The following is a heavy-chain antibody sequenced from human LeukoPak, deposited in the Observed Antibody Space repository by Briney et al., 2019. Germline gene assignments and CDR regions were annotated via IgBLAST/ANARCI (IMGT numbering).Heavy chain of an antibody. CDR2: INPSGGST. CDR1: GYTFTSYY. J-gene: IGHJ4*02. Sequence: ASVKVSCKASGYTFTSYYMHWVRQAPGQGLEWMGIINPSGGSTSYAQKFQGRATMTRDTSISTAYMELSRLRSDDTAVYYCARSGIAAAGTILRPLDYWGQGTLVTVSS. V-gene: IGHV1-46*01. D-gene: IGHD6-13*01. CDR3: ARSGIAAAGTILRPLDY.